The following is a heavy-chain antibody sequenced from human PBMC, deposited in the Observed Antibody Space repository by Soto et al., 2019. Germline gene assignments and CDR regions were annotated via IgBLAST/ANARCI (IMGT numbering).Heavy chain of an antibody. D-gene: IGHD3-10*01. J-gene: IGHJ6*02. Sequence: SETLSRTCAVYGGSFSGYYWSWIRQPPGKGLEWIGEINHSGSTNYNPSLKSRVTISVDTSKNQFSLKLSSVTAADTAVYYCARAGVTVRGVITYYYYGMDVWGQGTTVTVSS. CDR3: ARAGVTVRGVITYYYYGMDV. V-gene: IGHV4-34*01. CDR2: INHSGST. CDR1: GGSFSGYY.